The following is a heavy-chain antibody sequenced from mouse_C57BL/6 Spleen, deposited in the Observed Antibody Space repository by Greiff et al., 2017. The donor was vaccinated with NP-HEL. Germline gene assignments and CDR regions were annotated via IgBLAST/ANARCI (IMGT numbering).Heavy chain of an antibody. Sequence: QVQLQQPGAELVKPGASVKMSCKASGYTFTSYWITWVKQRPGQGLEWIGDIYPGSGSTNYNEKFKSKATLTVDTSSSTAYMQLSSLTSEDSAVYYCAREQGYGYSYYYAMDYWGQGTSVTVSS. V-gene: IGHV1-55*01. J-gene: IGHJ4*01. CDR3: AREQGYGYSYYYAMDY. CDR1: GYTFTSYW. CDR2: IYPGSGST. D-gene: IGHD2-2*01.